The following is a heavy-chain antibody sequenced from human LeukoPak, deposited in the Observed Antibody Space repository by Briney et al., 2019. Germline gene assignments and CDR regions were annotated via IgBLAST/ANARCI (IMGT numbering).Heavy chain of an antibody. Sequence: ASVKVSCKVSGYTLTELSMHWVRQAPGKGLEWMGGFDPEDGETIYAQKSQGRVTMTEDTSTDTAYMELSSLRSEDTAVYYCATDSALITMVRGVISPNNWFDPWGQGTLVTVSS. CDR2: FDPEDGET. CDR3: ATDSALITMVRGVISPNNWFDP. D-gene: IGHD3-10*01. J-gene: IGHJ5*02. V-gene: IGHV1-24*01. CDR1: GYTLTELS.